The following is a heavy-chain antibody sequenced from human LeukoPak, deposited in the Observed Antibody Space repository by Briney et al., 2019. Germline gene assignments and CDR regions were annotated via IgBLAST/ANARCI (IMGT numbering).Heavy chain of an antibody. CDR2: ISGSGGGT. CDR3: AKGGGSGSYYIFDF. J-gene: IGHJ4*02. D-gene: IGHD3-10*01. V-gene: IGHV3-23*01. Sequence: GGSLRLSCVASGFTFGTYAMNWVRQAPGKGLEWVSGISGSGGGTYYGDSVKGRFTISRDNSKNTVYLQMDSLRADDTAVYYCAKGGGSGSYYIFDFWGQGTLVTVSS. CDR1: GFTFGTYA.